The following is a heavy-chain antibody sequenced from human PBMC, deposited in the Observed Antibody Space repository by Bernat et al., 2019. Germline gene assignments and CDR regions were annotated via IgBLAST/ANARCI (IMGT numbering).Heavy chain of an antibody. CDR2: IWYDGSNK. Sequence: QVQLVESGGGVVQPGRSLRLSCAASGFTFSSYGMHWVRQAPGKGLEWVAVIWYDGSNKYYADSVKGRFTISRDNSKNTLYLQMNSLRAEDTAVYYCARSAAGMDVWGQGTMVTVSS. CDR3: ARSAAGMDV. V-gene: IGHV3-33*01. J-gene: IGHJ6*02. D-gene: IGHD6-13*01. CDR1: GFTFSSYG.